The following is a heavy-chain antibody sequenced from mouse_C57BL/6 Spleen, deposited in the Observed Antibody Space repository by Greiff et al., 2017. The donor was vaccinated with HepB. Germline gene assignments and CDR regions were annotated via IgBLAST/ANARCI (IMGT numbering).Heavy chain of an antibody. D-gene: IGHD2-5*01. CDR3: ARPEGYSNWAWFAY. J-gene: IGHJ3*01. CDR2: ISSGSSTI. V-gene: IGHV5-17*01. Sequence: EVNVVESGGGLVKPGGSLKLSCAASGFTFSDYGMHWVRQAPEKGLEWVAYISSGSSTIYYADTVKGRFTISRDNAKNTLFLQMTSLRSEDTAMYYWARPEGYSNWAWFAYWGQGTLVTVAA. CDR1: GFTFSDYG.